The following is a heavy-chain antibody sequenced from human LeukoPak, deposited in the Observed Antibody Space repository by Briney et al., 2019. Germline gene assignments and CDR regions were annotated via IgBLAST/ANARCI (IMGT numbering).Heavy chain of an antibody. CDR3: AREARLASAAGLDV. CDR1: GGSISGYY. V-gene: IGHV4-4*07. J-gene: IGHJ6*02. CDR2: LYGSATI. D-gene: IGHD5-12*01. Sequence: PSETLSLTCTVSGGSISGYYWSWIGQPAGKGLEGTGRLYGSATIKYNPSLRSRVSLSGDTSKNQFSLKLSSVTAADTAVYYCAREARLASAAGLDVWGQGTMVTVS.